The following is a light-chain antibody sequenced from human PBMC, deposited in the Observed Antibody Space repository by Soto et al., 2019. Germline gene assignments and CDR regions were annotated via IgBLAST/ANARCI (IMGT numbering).Light chain of an antibody. V-gene: IGKV3-20*01. CDR3: QQYDSSPMYT. CDR2: GES. Sequence: DIVLTQSPGTLSLSPGERATLSCRASQSVRGSYLARYQQKPGQAPRLLIYGESSRATGIPDRFSGSGSGTDFTLTISRLEPEDFAVYYCQQYDSSPMYTFGQGTKLEIK. J-gene: IGKJ2*01. CDR1: QSVRGSY.